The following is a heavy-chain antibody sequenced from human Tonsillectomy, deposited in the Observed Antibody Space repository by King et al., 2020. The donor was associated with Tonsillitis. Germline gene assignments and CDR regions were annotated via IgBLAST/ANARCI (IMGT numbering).Heavy chain of an antibody. J-gene: IGHJ4*02. Sequence: VQLVESGAEVKKSGASVKVSCKASGYTFTGYYIHWVRQAPGQGLEWMGWINPNSGFTDYAQKFQGRVTMTTDSSISTAYMVLSRLRSDDTAVYYCARASRTTGDISNFYFDYWGQGTLVTVSS. CDR1: GYTFTGYY. CDR2: INPNSGFT. D-gene: IGHD7-27*01. V-gene: IGHV1-2*02. CDR3: ARASRTTGDISNFYFDY.